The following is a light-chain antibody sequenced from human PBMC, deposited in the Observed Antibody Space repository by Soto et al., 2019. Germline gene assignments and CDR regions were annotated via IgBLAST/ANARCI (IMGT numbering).Light chain of an antibody. Sequence: EIVLTQSPGTLSLSPGERATLSCRASLTINAGHLAGYQQKTGQAPRLLIYVASNRAAGISDRFSGSASGTDFPLTISRLEPEDFAVYYCQQYHNSPRTFGQGTKVEIK. V-gene: IGKV3-20*01. CDR1: LTINAGH. CDR3: QQYHNSPRT. J-gene: IGKJ1*01. CDR2: VAS.